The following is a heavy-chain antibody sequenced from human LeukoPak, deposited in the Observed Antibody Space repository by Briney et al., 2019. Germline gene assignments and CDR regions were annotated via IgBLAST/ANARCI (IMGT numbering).Heavy chain of an antibody. CDR3: ARGQGSGWYDVGFDY. Sequence: LPGGSLRLSCAASGFTFSSYSMNWVRQAPGKGLEWVSYISSSSSTIYYADSVKGRFTISRDNAKNSLYLQMNSLRAEDTAVYYCARGQGSGWYDVGFDYWGQGTLVTVSS. J-gene: IGHJ4*02. V-gene: IGHV3-48*01. D-gene: IGHD6-19*01. CDR1: GFTFSSYS. CDR2: ISSSSSTI.